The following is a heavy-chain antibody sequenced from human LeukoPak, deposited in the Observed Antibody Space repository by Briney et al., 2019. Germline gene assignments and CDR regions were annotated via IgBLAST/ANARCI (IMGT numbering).Heavy chain of an antibody. J-gene: IGHJ4*02. Sequence: ASQTLSLTCAISGDILSSNSVSWNWIRQSPSRGLEWLVRTYYRSKWYYDYALSVKSRITVNPDTSKNQFSLQLNSVTPEDTAVYYCARDRPNSSGWTPLDYWGQGTLVTVSS. CDR3: ARDRPNSSGWTPLDY. CDR1: GDILSSNSVS. D-gene: IGHD6-19*01. CDR2: TYYRSKWYY. V-gene: IGHV6-1*01.